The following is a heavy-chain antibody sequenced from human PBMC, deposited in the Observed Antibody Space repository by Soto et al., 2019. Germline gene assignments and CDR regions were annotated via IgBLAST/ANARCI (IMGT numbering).Heavy chain of an antibody. D-gene: IGHD6-19*01. J-gene: IGHJ6*02. CDR2: IYYSGST. CDR1: GGSISSYY. Sequence: SETLSLTCTVSGGSISSYYWSWIRQPPGKGLEWIGYIYYSGSTNYNPSLKSRVTISVDTSKNQFSLKLSSVTAADTAVYYCPRAAVAGAYYYYYGMDVSGQGTKVTVSS. V-gene: IGHV4-59*01. CDR3: PRAAVAGAYYYYYGMDV.